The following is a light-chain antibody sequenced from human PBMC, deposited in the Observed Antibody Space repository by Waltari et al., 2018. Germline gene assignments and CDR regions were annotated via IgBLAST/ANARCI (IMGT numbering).Light chain of an antibody. V-gene: IGLV2-14*01. CDR3: SSFTISSTWV. J-gene: IGLJ3*02. Sequence: QSALTQPASVSGSPGQSITISCPGTSSDVGGYNYVSWYQQHPGKPPKLMIYDVSNRPSGVSNRFSGSKSGNTASLTISWLQAEDEADYYCSSFTISSTWVFGGGTKLTVL. CDR1: SSDVGGYNY. CDR2: DVS.